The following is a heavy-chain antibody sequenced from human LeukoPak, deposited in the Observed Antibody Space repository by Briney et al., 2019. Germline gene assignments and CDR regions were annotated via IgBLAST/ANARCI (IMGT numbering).Heavy chain of an antibody. CDR2: ISYNGHNK. V-gene: IGHV3-30*18. D-gene: IGHD5-18*01. J-gene: IGHJ3*02. Sequence: SGGSLRLPCAASGFTFSSYGMHWVRQAPGKGLEWVAVISYNGHNKYSADSVKGRFTISRDNSKNTLYLQMNSLRAEDTAIYYCAKDPGMAVYSYGYDAFDIWGQGTMVTVSS. CDR1: GFTFSSYG. CDR3: AKDPGMAVYSYGYDAFDI.